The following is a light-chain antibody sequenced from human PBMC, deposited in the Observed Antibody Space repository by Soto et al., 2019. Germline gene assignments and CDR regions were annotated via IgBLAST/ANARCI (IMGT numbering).Light chain of an antibody. CDR2: AAS. J-gene: IGKJ3*01. CDR3: QKYNSAPLT. Sequence: DIQMTQSPYSLSASVGDRVTITCGASQGITNSLAWYQQIPGKVPKLLIYAASTLQSGVPSRFSGSGSGTDFTLTISSLQPEDVATYYCQKYNSAPLTFGPGTKVDIK. V-gene: IGKV1-27*01. CDR1: QGITNS.